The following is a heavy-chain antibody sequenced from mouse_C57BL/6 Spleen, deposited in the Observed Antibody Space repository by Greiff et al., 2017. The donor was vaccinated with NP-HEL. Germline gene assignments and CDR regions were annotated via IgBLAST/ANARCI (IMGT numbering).Heavy chain of an antibody. V-gene: IGHV8-8*01. J-gene: IGHJ2*01. CDR3: ARIPHYYGSGYYFDY. Sequence: QVTLKESGPGILQPSQTLSLTCSFSGFSLSTFGMGVGWIRQPSGKGLEWLAHIWWDDDKYYNPALKSRLTISTDTSKNQVFLKIANVDTADTATYYCARIPHYYGSGYYFDYWGQGTTLTVSS. CDR1: GFSLSTFGMG. CDR2: IWWDDDK. D-gene: IGHD1-1*01.